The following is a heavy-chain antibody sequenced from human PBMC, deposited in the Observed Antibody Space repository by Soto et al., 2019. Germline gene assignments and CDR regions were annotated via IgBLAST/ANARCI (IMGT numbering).Heavy chain of an antibody. D-gene: IGHD6-19*01. V-gene: IGHV3-72*01. CDR1: GLIFSDYH. CDR2: IRRKANSYTT. CDR3: AMLGGWSGGSSGMDV. J-gene: IGHJ6*02. Sequence: EVQLVESGGGLVQPGGSLRLSCAASGLIFSDYHMDWVRQAPGKGLEWVGRIRRKANSYTTEYAASVKGRFTISRDDSKTSLYLQMNCLKSEDTAVYYCAMLGGWSGGSSGMDVWGQGTTVTVSS.